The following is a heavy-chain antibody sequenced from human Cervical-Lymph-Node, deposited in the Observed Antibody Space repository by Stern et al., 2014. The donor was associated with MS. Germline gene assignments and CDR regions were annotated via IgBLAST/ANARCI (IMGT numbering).Heavy chain of an antibody. Sequence: VQLVESGAEVKKPGSSVKVSCKASGGTFNSYALRWMRQAPGQGLEWMGGIIPALGITNYAQKSTGRLTINADKITTTVYMELRSLRSEDTAIYYCARDAGGVDIWGQGTRVTVS. CDR2: IIPALGIT. V-gene: IGHV1-69*09. CDR3: ARDAGGVDI. J-gene: IGHJ3*02. CDR1: GGTFNSYA. D-gene: IGHD2-8*02.